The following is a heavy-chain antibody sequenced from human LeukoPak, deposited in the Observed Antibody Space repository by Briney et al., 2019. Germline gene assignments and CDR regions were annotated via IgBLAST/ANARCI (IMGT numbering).Heavy chain of an antibody. CDR2: INYSATT. J-gene: IGHJ6*02. D-gene: IGHD6-13*01. V-gene: IGHV4-34*01. Sequence: INYSATTNYNPSLKSRVTISVDTSKNQFSLKLSSVTAADTAVYYCAGGAAAGTRDYYYGMDVWGQGTTVTVSS. CDR3: AGGAAAGTRDYYYGMDV.